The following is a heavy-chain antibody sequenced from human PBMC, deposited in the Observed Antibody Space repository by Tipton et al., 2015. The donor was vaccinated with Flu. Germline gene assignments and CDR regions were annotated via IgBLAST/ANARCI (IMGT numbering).Heavy chain of an antibody. V-gene: IGHV3-49*04. Sequence: SLRLSCRGSGFTFGDHALTWVRQAPGKGLECVGFIRSKAYGGTPEYAASVKGRFIMSRDDSRSIAFLHMNSLKTEDSAVYYCTRDSYSSEYYYGSGMAGLRMDVWGQGTTVTVSS. CDR2: IRSKAYGGTP. CDR3: TRDSYSSEYYYGSGMAGLRMDV. D-gene: IGHD3-10*01. J-gene: IGHJ6*02. CDR1: GFTFGDHA.